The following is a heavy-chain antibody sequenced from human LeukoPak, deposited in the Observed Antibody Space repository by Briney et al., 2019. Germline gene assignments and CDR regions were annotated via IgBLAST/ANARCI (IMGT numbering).Heavy chain of an antibody. CDR1: GFTFSSYS. CDR2: ISGSGGST. CDR3: AKDAKRFGELILFDAIDI. D-gene: IGHD3-10*01. V-gene: IGHV3-23*01. J-gene: IGHJ3*02. Sequence: GGSLRLSCAASGFTFSSYSMNWVRQAPGKGLEWVSAISGSGGSTYYADSVKGRFTISRDNSKNTLYLQMNSLRAEDTAVYYCAKDAKRFGELILFDAIDIWGQGTMVTVSS.